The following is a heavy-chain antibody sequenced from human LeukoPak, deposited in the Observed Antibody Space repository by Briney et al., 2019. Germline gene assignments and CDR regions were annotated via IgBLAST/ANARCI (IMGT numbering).Heavy chain of an antibody. CDR3: ERDFRVVDGFDI. J-gene: IGHJ3*02. Sequence: SQTLSLTYAISRDSVPNNIAAWICITQSPSRTLEGRGRPYYRSERLNAYPKSVKNRISINPDTSKNQYSLQLNSLTPEDTAVYCCERDFRVVDGFDIWGPGTMVSVSS. D-gene: IGHD3-3*01. V-gene: IGHV6-1*01. CDR2: PYYRSERLN. CDR1: RDSVPNNIAA.